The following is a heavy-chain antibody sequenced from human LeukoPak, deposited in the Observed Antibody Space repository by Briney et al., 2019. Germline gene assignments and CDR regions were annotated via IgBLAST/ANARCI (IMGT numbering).Heavy chain of an antibody. CDR2: INHSGST. CDR3: ARRRGILTGALG. CDR1: GGSFSGYY. J-gene: IGHJ4*02. Sequence: SETLSLTCAVYGGSFSGYYWSWIRQPPGKGLEWIGEINHSGSTNYNPSLKSRVTMSVDTSKNQFSLKLSPVTAADTAVYYCARRRGILTGALGWGQGTLVTVSS. V-gene: IGHV4-34*01. D-gene: IGHD3-9*01.